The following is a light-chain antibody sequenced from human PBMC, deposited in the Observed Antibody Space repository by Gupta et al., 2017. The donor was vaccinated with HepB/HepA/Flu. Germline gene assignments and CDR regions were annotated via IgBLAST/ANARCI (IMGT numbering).Light chain of an antibody. CDR1: QSISTY. J-gene: IGKJ1*01. V-gene: IGKV1-39*01. CDR2: DAS. Sequence: DIQMTQSPSSLSASVGDRVTITCRASQSISTYLNWYQHIPLKAPKLLIYDASSLQSGVPSRFSGSGSGTDFTLTISMLQPEDFAVYYCQQSYSTPRTFGQGTKVEIK. CDR3: QQSYSTPRT.